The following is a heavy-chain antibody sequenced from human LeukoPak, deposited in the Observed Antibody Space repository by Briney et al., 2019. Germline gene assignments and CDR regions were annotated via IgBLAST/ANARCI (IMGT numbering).Heavy chain of an antibody. Sequence: SETLSLTCTVSGGSISSYYWSWIRQPPGKGLEWIGYIYYSGSTNYNPSLKSRVTISVDTSKNQLSLKLSSVTAADTAVYYCARRKEDIVVVPAAIALEAFDYWGQGTLVTVSS. D-gene: IGHD2-2*02. CDR3: ARRKEDIVVVPAAIALEAFDY. CDR2: IYYSGST. CDR1: GGSISSYY. J-gene: IGHJ4*02. V-gene: IGHV4-59*12.